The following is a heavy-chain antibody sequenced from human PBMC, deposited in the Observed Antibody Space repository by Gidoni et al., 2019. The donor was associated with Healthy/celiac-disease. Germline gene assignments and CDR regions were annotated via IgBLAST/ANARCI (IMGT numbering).Heavy chain of an antibody. V-gene: IGHV3-33*01. CDR3: ARGAPLYWYFDL. Sequence: QVQLVESGGGVVQPGRSLRLSCAASGFTFSSYGMNWVRQAPGKGLEWVAVIWYDGSNKYYADSVKGRFTISRENSKNTLYLQMNSLRAEDTAVYYCARGAPLYWYFDLWGRGTLVTVSS. CDR1: GFTFSSYG. J-gene: IGHJ2*01. CDR2: IWYDGSNK.